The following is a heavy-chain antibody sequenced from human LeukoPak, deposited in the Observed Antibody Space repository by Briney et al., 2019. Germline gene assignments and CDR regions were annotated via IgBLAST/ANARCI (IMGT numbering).Heavy chain of an antibody. V-gene: IGHV3-7*01. CDR1: GFTFSSYW. Sequence: SGGSPRLSCAASGFTFSSYWMSWVRQAPGKGLEWVANIKQDGSEKYYVDSVKGRFTISRDNAKNSLYLQMNSLRAEDTAVYYCAELGITMIGGVWGKGTTVTISS. D-gene: IGHD3-10*02. CDR3: AELGITMIGGV. J-gene: IGHJ6*04. CDR2: IKQDGSEK.